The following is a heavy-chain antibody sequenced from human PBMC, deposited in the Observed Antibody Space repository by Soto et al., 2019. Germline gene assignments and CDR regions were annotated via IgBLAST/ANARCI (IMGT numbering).Heavy chain of an antibody. V-gene: IGHV1-69*12. Sequence: QVQLVQSGAEVKKPGSSVKVSCKASGGTFSSYAISWVRQAPGQGLEWMGGIIPIFGTANYAQKFQGGVTVAADESTSRAYMEVRSLRSEDTAGYYCARDGKGDGPGDYWGQGTLVTVSS. J-gene: IGHJ4*02. D-gene: IGHD1-26*01. CDR1: GGTFSSYA. CDR3: ARDGKGDGPGDY. CDR2: IIPIFGTA.